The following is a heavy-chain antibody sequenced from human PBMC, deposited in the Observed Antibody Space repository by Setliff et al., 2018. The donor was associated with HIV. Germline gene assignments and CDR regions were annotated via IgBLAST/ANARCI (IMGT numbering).Heavy chain of an antibody. CDR2: IYYTGDT. CDR1: GGSISNGDHY. CDR3: ARTYYYDSSGYYPRFGYFDY. J-gene: IGHJ4*02. V-gene: IGHV4-30-4*08. D-gene: IGHD3-22*01. Sequence: PSETLSLTCTVSGGSISNGDHYWAWIRQSPGKGLEWIGYIYYTGDTYYRSSLESRVTISVDTSNNQFSLKLSSVTAADTAVYYCARTYYYDSSGYYPRFGYFDYWGQGTLVTVSS.